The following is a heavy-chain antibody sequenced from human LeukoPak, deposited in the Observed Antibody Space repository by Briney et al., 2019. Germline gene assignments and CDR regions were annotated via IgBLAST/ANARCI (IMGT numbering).Heavy chain of an antibody. CDR2: MNPNSGNA. CDR3: ARGIRRGYSWFDP. CDR1: GYTFTTYD. Sequence: ASVKVSFKASGYTFTTYDINWVRQAPGQGLEWMGWMNPNSGNAGYAQKFQGRVTMTTNTSISTAYMELSSLRSEDTAIYYCARGIRRGYSWFDPWGQGTLVTVSS. J-gene: IGHJ5*02. V-gene: IGHV1-8*01. D-gene: IGHD2-15*01.